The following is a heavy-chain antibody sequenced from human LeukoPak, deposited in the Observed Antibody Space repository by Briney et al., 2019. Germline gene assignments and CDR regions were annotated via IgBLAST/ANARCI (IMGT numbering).Heavy chain of an antibody. Sequence: PGVSLRRSCVASGFTVSSYGRQWLRQAPGKGREWVAFIGFDGSKIYYADYVKGRFTISRDNCKNTVNLQMNRLRVVNTAVYSCEKDSDTYGHRHFDHCGQGTLVTVSS. D-gene: IGHD2-8*01. CDR2: IGFDGSKI. V-gene: IGHV3-30*02. J-gene: IGHJ4*02. CDR1: GFTVSSYG. CDR3: EKDSDTYGHRHFDH.